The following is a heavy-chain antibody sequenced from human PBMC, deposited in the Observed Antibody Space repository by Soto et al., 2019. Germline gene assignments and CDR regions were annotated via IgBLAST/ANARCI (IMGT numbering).Heavy chain of an antibody. D-gene: IGHD2-2*01. CDR2: ISPYSGYT. CDR3: AREASVLIPAAQPSRFDS. CDR1: GYSFMKYG. V-gene: IGHV1-18*01. J-gene: IGHJ4*02. Sequence: ASVKVSCKGFGYSFMKYGINWVRQAPGQGLEWVGWISPYSGYTHSAQKFHGRLTLTTDTAASTAYMELRILRSADTALYYCAREASVLIPAAQPSRFDSWGQRTLVTVSS.